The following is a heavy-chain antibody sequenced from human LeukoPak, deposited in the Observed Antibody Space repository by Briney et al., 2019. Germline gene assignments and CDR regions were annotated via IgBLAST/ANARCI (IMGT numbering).Heavy chain of an antibody. CDR2: INPNSGGT. J-gene: IGHJ4*02. Sequence: VASVKVSCKASGYTFTSYGISWVRQAPGQGLEWMGWINPNSGGTNYAQKFQGRVTMTRDTSISTAYMELSRLRSDDTAVYYCARGGAYGSGSYRYWGQGTLVTVSS. D-gene: IGHD3-10*01. CDR1: GYTFTSYG. CDR3: ARGGAYGSGSYRY. V-gene: IGHV1-2*02.